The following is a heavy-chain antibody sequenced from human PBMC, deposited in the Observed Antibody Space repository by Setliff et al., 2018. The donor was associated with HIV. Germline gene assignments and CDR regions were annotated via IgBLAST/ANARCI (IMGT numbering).Heavy chain of an antibody. V-gene: IGHV4-59*01. D-gene: IGHD6-6*01. CDR1: GGSISSYY. CDR2: IYYSGST. Sequence: PSETLSLTCTVSGGSISSYYWSWIRQPPGKGLEWIGYIYYSGSTNYNPSLKSRVTISVDTSKNQFSLKLSSVTAADTAVYYCARDGGRGSSSLYYYYYYMDVWG. CDR3: ARDGGRGSSSLYYYYYYMDV. J-gene: IGHJ6*03.